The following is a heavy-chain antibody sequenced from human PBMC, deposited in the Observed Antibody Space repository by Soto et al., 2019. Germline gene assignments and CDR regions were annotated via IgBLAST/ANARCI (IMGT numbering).Heavy chain of an antibody. Sequence: SVKVFCKASGGTFSSYAISWVRQAPGQVLEWMGGIIPIFGTANYAQKFQGRVTITADESTSTAYMELSSLRSEDTAVYYCARDRSDTMVRGVLSYYYYGMDVWGQGTTVTVS. D-gene: IGHD3-10*01. J-gene: IGHJ6*02. CDR3: ARDRSDTMVRGVLSYYYYGMDV. V-gene: IGHV1-69*01. CDR2: IIPIFGTA. CDR1: GGTFSSYA.